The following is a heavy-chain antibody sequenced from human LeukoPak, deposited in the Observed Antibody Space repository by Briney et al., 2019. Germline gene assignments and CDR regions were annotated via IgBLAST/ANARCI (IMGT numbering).Heavy chain of an antibody. V-gene: IGHV3-23*01. CDR1: GFTFTSYG. CDR3: AREGASSSFGY. D-gene: IGHD6-13*01. CDR2: ISGSGDAT. Sequence: GGSLRLSCVASGFTFTSYGMSWVRQAPGKRLEWVSGISGSGDATYYADSVKGRFTISRDNSKNTLYLQMSSLRAEDTAVYYCAREGASSSFGYWGQGTLVTVSS. J-gene: IGHJ4*02.